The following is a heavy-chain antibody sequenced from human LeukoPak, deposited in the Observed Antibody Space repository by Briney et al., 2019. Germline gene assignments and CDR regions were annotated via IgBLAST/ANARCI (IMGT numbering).Heavy chain of an antibody. J-gene: IGHJ4*02. V-gene: IGHV4-38-2*02. Sequence: SETLSLTCTVSGYSISTGYYWDWIRQPPGKGLEWIGTFYHGGSTYYNPSLKSRVTISVDTSKNQFSLNLTSVTAADTAVYYCARQASTVTTPFDYWGQGTLVTVSS. CDR1: GYSISTGYY. CDR2: FYHGGST. D-gene: IGHD4-17*01. CDR3: ARQASTVTTPFDY.